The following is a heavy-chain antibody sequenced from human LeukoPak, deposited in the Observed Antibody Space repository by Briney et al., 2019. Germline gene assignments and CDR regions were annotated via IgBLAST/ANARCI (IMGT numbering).Heavy chain of an antibody. CDR2: IYFSGTT. J-gene: IGHJ4*02. V-gene: IGHV4-30-4*01. CDR3: ARSTGWLQPFDY. D-gene: IGHD5-24*01. Sequence: NPSETLSLTCTVSGGSISSGDYYWSWVRQPPGKALEWIGYIYFSGTTYYKPALKSRVSMSVDTSKNQFSLKLSSVTAADTAMYYCARSTGWLQPFDYWGQGTLVTVSS. CDR1: GGSISSGDYY.